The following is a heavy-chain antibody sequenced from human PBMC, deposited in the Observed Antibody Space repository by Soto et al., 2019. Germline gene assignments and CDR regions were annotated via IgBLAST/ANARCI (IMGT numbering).Heavy chain of an antibody. J-gene: IGHJ4*02. D-gene: IGHD6-19*01. Sequence: EVQLVESGGGFVKPGESLTLSCAASGFTFSSAPMSWVRQAPGEGLEWVGRIKPNTNGGAIDYLAPVKGRFTLSRDDSKNTFYLQMNSLKIEDSALYYCTTPAIPVDGTQPFNYWGQGALVTVSS. CDR2: IKPNTNGGAI. V-gene: IGHV3-15*01. CDR1: GFTFSSAP. CDR3: TTPAIPVDGTQPFNY.